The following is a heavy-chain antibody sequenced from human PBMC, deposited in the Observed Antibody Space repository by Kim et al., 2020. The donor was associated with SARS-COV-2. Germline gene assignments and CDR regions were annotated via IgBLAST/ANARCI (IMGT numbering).Heavy chain of an antibody. V-gene: IGHV1-69*13. CDR1: GGTFSSYA. CDR3: ARGVVRGVTEPDYYYYGMDV. D-gene: IGHD3-10*01. J-gene: IGHJ6*02. Sequence: SVKVSCKASGGTFSSYAISWVRQAPGQGLEWMGGIIRIFGTANYAQKFQGRVTITADESTSTAYMELSSLRSEDTAVYYCARGVVRGVTEPDYYYYGMDVWGQGTTVTVSS. CDR2: IIRIFGTA.